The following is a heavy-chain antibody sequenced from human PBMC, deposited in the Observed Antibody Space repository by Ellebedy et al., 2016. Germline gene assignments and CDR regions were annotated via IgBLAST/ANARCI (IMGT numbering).Heavy chain of an antibody. D-gene: IGHD2-21*01. J-gene: IGHJ2*01. CDR3: AKHETDGDYYFDL. CDR1: GFTFKTYA. CDR2: LSGSGPKT. Sequence: GGSLRLXXAASGFTFKTYAMSWVRPAPGEGLEWVSTLSGSGPKTYYADSVQGRFTISRDNSKSTLYLQMNSLRAEDTAVYYCAKHETDGDYYFDLWGRGTLVTVSS. V-gene: IGHV3-23*01.